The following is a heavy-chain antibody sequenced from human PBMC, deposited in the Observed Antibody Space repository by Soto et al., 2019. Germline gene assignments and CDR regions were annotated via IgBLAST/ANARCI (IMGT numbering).Heavy chain of an antibody. Sequence: SETLSLTCAVSGGSISSGGYSWSWIRQPPGKGLEWIGYIYHSGSTYYNPSLKSRVTISVDRSKNQFSLKLSSVTAADTAVYYCAKHSLASPYYFDYWGQGTLVTVSS. CDR1: GGSISSGGYS. CDR3: AKHSLASPYYFDY. CDR2: IYHSGST. D-gene: IGHD1-26*01. V-gene: IGHV4-30-2*02. J-gene: IGHJ4*02.